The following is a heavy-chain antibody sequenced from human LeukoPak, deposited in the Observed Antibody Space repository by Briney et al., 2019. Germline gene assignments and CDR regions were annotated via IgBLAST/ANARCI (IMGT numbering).Heavy chain of an antibody. D-gene: IGHD1-26*01. CDR1: GFTVSSNY. Sequence: GGSLRLSCAASGFTVSSNYMSWVRQAPGKGLEWVSVIYSGGSTYYADSVKGRFTISRDNSKNILFLLMNSLRAEDTAVYYCARVVGANWYLDYWGQGTLVTVSS. CDR3: ARVVGANWYLDY. CDR2: IYSGGST. J-gene: IGHJ4*02. V-gene: IGHV3-53*01.